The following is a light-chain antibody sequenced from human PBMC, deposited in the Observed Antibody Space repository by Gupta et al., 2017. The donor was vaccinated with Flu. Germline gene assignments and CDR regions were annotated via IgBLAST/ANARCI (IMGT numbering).Light chain of an antibody. CDR1: QSVSSSY. CDR2: GAS. CDR3: QQYGSPPGT. Sequence: EIVLTQSPGTLSLSPGERATLSCRASQSVSSSYLAWYQQKPGQTPRLLLYGASSRSTGIPDRFSGSGSGTDFTLTISRPEPEDFAVYYCQQYGSPPGTFGQGTKMEIK. J-gene: IGKJ2*01. V-gene: IGKV3-20*01.